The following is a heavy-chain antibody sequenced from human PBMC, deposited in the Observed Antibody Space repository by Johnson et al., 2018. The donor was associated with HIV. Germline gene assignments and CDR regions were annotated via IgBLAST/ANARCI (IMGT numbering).Heavy chain of an antibody. Sequence: QVQLVESGGGVARPGGSLRLSCEASGFTFDEYDMNWVRQAPGKGLEWVAVISYDGSNKYYADSVKGRFTISRDKSKNTLYLQMNSLRAEDTAVYYCARVRPNPTVTTRGAAFDIWGQGTMVTVSS. CDR2: ISYDGSNK. CDR1: GFTFDEYD. J-gene: IGHJ3*02. D-gene: IGHD4-17*01. V-gene: IGHV3-30-3*01. CDR3: ARVRPNPTVTTRGAAFDI.